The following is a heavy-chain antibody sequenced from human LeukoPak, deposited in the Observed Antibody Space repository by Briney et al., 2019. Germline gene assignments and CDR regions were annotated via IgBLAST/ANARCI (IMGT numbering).Heavy chain of an antibody. D-gene: IGHD1-14*01. CDR1: GGSISSYY. J-gene: IGHJ4*02. CDR2: FYYSGST. V-gene: IGHV4-59*01. CDR3: AAVARTLVFDY. Sequence: PSETLSLPCTVSGGSISSYYWSWIRQPPGKGLEWIGYFYYSGSTNYNPSLKSRVTISVDTSKNQFSLKLSSVTAADTAVYYCAAVARTLVFDYWGQGTLVTVSS.